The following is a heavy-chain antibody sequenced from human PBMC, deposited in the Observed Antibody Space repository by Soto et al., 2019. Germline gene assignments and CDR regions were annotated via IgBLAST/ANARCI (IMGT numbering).Heavy chain of an antibody. J-gene: IGHJ4*02. CDR2: IIPIFGTA. D-gene: IGHD7-27*01. V-gene: IGHV1-69*12. CDR3: ATLTGIPYYFAC. Sequence: QVQLVQSGAEVKKPGSSVKVSCKASGGTFSTYAISWVRQAPGQGLEWMGGIIPIFGTAKYAQKFQGRVTITADESTSTGYMELSSLRSEDTAVYYCATLTGIPYYFACWGQGTLVTVSS. CDR1: GGTFSTYA.